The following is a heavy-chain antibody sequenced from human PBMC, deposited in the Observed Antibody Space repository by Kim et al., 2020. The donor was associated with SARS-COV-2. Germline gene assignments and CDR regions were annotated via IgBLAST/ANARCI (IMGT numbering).Heavy chain of an antibody. D-gene: IGHD4-17*01. V-gene: IGHV4-34*01. J-gene: IGHJ4*02. CDR2: INHSGST. CDR1: GGSFSGYY. Sequence: SETLSLTCAVYGGSFSGYYWSWIRQPPGKGLEWIGEINHSGSTNYNPSLKSRVTISVDTSKNQFSLKLSSVTAADTAVYYCARDARYGVTTPAWGQGTLVTVSS. CDR3: ARDARYGVTTPA.